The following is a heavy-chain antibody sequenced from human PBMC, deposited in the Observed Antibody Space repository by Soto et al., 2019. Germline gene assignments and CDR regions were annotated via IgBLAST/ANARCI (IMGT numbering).Heavy chain of an antibody. CDR3: ARTPGITIFGGRTFDY. V-gene: IGHV2-70*11. J-gene: IGHJ4*02. D-gene: IGHD3-3*01. CDR2: IDWDDDK. Sequence: SGPTLVNPTQTLTLTCTFSGFSLSTSGMCVSWIRQPPGKALEWLARIDWDDDKYYSTSLKTRLTISKDTSKNQVVLTMTNMDPVDTTTYYCARTPGITIFGGRTFDYWGQGTLVTVSS. CDR1: GFSLSTSGMC.